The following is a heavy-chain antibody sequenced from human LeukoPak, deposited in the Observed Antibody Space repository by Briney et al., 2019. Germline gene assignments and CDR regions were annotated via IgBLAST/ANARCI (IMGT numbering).Heavy chain of an antibody. D-gene: IGHD3-22*01. CDR2: IYYSGST. Sequence: PSETLSLTCTVSGGSISSYYWSWIRQPPGKGLEWIGYIYYSGSTNYNPSLKSRVTISVDTSKNQFSLKLSSVTAADTAVYYCARHVSDYYDSSGYYSPDYYFDYWGQGTLVTVSS. CDR1: GGSISSYY. J-gene: IGHJ4*02. V-gene: IGHV4-59*08. CDR3: ARHVSDYYDSSGYYSPDYYFDY.